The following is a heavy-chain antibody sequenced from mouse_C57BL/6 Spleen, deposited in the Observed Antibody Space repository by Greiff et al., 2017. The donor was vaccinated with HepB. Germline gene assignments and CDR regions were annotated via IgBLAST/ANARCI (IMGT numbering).Heavy chain of an antibody. CDR1: GYAFTNYL. V-gene: IGHV1-54*01. D-gene: IGHD1-1*02. CDR2: INPGSGGT. J-gene: IGHJ2*01. CDR3: ASGSLLDY. Sequence: QVQLEQSGAELVRPGTSVKVSCKASGYAFTNYLIEWVKQRPGQGLEWIGVINPGSGGTNYNEKFKGKATLTADKSSSTAYMQLSSLTSEDSAVYCCASGSLLDYWGQGTTLTVSS.